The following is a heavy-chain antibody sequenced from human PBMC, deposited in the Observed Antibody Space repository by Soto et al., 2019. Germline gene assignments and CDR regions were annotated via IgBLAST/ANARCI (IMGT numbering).Heavy chain of an antibody. J-gene: IGHJ4*02. CDR3: ATDPGWNAV. CDR1: GYTFTSYG. Sequence: ASVKVSCKASGYTFTSYGISWVRQAPGQGLEWMGWISAYDGNTNYAQKLQGRVTMTTDTSTNTAYMELRSLRSEDTAVYYCATDPGWNAVWGQGTLVTVSS. V-gene: IGHV1-18*01. D-gene: IGHD1-1*01. CDR2: ISAYDGNT.